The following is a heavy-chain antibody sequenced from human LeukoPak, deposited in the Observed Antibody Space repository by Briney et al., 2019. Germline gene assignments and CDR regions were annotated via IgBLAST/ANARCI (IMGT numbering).Heavy chain of an antibody. CDR3: ARSTRTFYDSPWPLFDY. CDR1: GYIFSNYG. Sequence: ASVKVSCKASGYIFSNYGISWVRQAPGQGLEWMGWISNYDGRTNFAQNFQGRVTLTTDTSTSTAYMELRTLRSDDTAVYYCARSTRTFYDSPWPLFDYWGQGTLVTVSS. CDR2: ISNYDGRT. D-gene: IGHD3-22*01. J-gene: IGHJ4*02. V-gene: IGHV1-18*01.